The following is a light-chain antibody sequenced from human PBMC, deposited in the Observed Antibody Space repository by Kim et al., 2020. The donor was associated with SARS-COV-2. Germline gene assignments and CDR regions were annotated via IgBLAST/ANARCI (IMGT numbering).Light chain of an antibody. J-gene: IGLJ2*01. CDR1: SSNIGNNY. CDR3: GTWDSSLSAGV. V-gene: IGLV1-51*01. Sequence: GQTITTSSSGSSSNIGNNYVSWYQQLPGTAPKLLISDNNKRPSGIPDRFSGSKSGTSATLGITGLQTGDEADYYCGTWDSSLSAGVFGGGTQLTVL. CDR2: DNN.